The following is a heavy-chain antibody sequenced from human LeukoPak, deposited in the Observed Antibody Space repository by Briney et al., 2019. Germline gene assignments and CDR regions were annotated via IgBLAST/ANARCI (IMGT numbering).Heavy chain of an antibody. CDR2: MYYSGNT. CDR1: GGSISSDSHY. J-gene: IGHJ6*03. V-gene: IGHV4-39*07. Sequence: SETLSLTCIVSGGSISSDSHYWGWIRQPPGKGLEWIGTMYYSGNTYYNPSLKSRVTISVDTSKNQFSLKLSSVTAADTAVYYCARGHKNYMDVWGKGTTVTVSS. CDR3: ARGHKNYMDV.